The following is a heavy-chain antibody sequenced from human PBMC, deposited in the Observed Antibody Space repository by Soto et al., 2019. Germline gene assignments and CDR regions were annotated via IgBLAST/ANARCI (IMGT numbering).Heavy chain of an antibody. CDR3: VREADSGLLWSGNADN. CDR1: GFIFRSYG. Sequence: QVHLAESGGGVAQPGRSLRLSCAASGFIFRSYGMHWVRQAPGKGLEWVAFIWYDGVNNYYADSVMGRFTISIDNSKDSLVLQMDSLSAEGTAVYYCVREADSGLLWSGNADNWGQGSLVTVSS. J-gene: IGHJ4*02. CDR2: IWYDGVNN. D-gene: IGHD3-10*01. V-gene: IGHV3-33*01.